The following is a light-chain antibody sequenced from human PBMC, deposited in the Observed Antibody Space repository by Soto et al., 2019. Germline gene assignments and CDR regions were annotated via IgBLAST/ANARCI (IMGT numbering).Light chain of an antibody. V-gene: IGKV3-20*01. CDR3: QQYGSSPLT. CDR2: GAS. CDR1: QSVSSSY. Sequence: EIVLTQSPGTLSLSPGERATLSCRASQSVSSSYLAWYQQRPGQAPRLLIYGASSRPTGIPDMFSGSGSGTDFTLTISRLEPEDCAVYYCQQYGSSPLTFGGGTKVEIK. J-gene: IGKJ4*01.